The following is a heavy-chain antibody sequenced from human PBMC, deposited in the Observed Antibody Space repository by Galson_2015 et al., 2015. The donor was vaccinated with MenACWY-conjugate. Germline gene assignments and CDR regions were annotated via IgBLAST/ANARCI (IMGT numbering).Heavy chain of an antibody. V-gene: IGHV3-30-3*02. Sequence: NKYYGDSVKGRFTISRDTSKNTVYLQMDRLRADDTAVYYCAKDPGGGFYESSGSHDYWSQGTLVTVSS. J-gene: IGHJ4*02. D-gene: IGHD3-22*01. CDR2: NK. CDR3: AKDPGGGFYESSGSHDY.